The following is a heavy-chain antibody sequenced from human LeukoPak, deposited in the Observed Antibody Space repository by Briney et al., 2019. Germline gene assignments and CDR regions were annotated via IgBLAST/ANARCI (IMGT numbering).Heavy chain of an antibody. V-gene: IGHV1-24*01. D-gene: IGHD1-26*01. CDR1: GYTLTELS. J-gene: IGHJ4*02. CDR3: ATVPIVGATFFDY. CDR2: FDPEDGET. Sequence: GASVKVSCKVSGYTLTELSMHWVRQPPGKGLEWMGGFDPEDGETIYAQKFQGRVTMTEDTSTDTAYMELSSLRSEDTAVYYCATVPIVGATFFDYWGQGTLVTVSS.